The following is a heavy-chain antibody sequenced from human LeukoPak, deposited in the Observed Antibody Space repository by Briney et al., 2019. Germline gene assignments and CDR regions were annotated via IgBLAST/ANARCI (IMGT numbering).Heavy chain of an antibody. J-gene: IGHJ3*02. CDR2: INSDGSST. CDR3: ARLGYCSSTSRSDAFDI. Sequence: GGSLRLSCAASGFTFSSYWMHWVRQAPGKGLVWVSRINSDGSSTSYADSVKGRFTISRDNAKNTLYLQMNSLRAEDTAVYYCARLGYCSSTSRSDAFDIWGQGTMVTVSS. CDR1: GFTFSSYW. D-gene: IGHD2-2*01. V-gene: IGHV3-74*01.